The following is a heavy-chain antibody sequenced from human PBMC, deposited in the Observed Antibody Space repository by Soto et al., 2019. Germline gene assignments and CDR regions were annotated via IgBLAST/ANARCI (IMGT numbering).Heavy chain of an antibody. CDR3: ERHAYYYGMDV. CDR1: GGSISSSSYY. J-gene: IGHJ6*01. V-gene: IGHV4-39*01. CDR2: IYYSGST. Sequence: SETLSLTCTVSGGSISSSSYYWGWIRQPPGKGLEWIGSIYYSGSTYYNPSLKSRVTISVDTSKNQFSLKLSSVTAADTAVYYCERHAYYYGMDVWGQGTTVTVSS.